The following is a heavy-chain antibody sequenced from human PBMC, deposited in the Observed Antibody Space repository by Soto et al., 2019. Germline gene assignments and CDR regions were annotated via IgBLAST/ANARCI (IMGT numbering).Heavy chain of an antibody. CDR2: IIPIFGTA. CDR1: GGSFNRHT. CDR3: ARGWGYDSTDYYYAY. Sequence: QVQLVQSGAEVRKPGSSGRVSCKASGGSFNRHTISWVRQAPGQGLEWMGGIIPIFGTANHAQKFQGRVTNIADESTSTVYMDLSSLRSDDTAIYYCARGWGYDSTDYYYAYWGQGTLVIVSS. D-gene: IGHD3-22*01. J-gene: IGHJ4*02. V-gene: IGHV1-69*01.